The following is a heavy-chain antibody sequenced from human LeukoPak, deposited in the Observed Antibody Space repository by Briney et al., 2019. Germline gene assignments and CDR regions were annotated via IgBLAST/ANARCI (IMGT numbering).Heavy chain of an antibody. CDR3: ARWACSSTSCYNDY. V-gene: IGHV3-66*01. CDR2: IYSGGST. CDR1: GFTVSSNY. Sequence: GGSLRLSCAASGFTVSSNYMSWVRQAPGKGLEWVSVIYSGGSTYYADSVKGRFTISRDNSKNTLYLQMNSLRVEDTAVYYCARWACSSTSCYNDYWGQGTLVTVSS. J-gene: IGHJ4*02. D-gene: IGHD2-2*02.